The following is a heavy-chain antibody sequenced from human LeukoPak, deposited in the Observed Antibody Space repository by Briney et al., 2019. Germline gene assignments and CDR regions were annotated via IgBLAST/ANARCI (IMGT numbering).Heavy chain of an antibody. D-gene: IGHD6-13*01. V-gene: IGHV4-39*01. J-gene: IGHJ4*02. CDR3: ALMSYGSTAAAYFDY. CDR1: GGSISSSSYY. CDR2: IYYSGST. Sequence: SETLSLTCTVSGGSISSSSYYWGWIRQPPGKGLEWNGSIYYSGSTYYNPSLKSRVTISVDTSKNQFSLKLSSVTAADTAVYYCALMSYGSTAAAYFDYWGQGTLVTVSS.